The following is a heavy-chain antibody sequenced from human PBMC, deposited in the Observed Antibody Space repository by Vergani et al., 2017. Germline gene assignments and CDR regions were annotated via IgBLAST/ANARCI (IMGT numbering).Heavy chain of an antibody. CDR1: GFSLNTRGVS. CDR3: CYRKTGGGTYGCFYPFFFYLFLDV. CDR2: IYWNDDQ. D-gene: IGHD1-7*01. J-gene: IGHJ6*04. V-gene: IGHV2-5*04. Sequence: QITLKESGPTLVKPTQTLTLTCTVSGFSLNTRGVSVAWIRQPPGKALDWLALIYWNDDQHYSPSLNNRVTITKDTSKSQVVLTMTNMDYVDTGTYYCCYRKTGGGTYGCFYPFFFYLFLDVWGKGTAGTVSS.